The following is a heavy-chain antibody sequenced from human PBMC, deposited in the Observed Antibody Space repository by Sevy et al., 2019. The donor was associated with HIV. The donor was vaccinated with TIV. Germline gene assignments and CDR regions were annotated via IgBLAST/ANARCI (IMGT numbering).Heavy chain of an antibody. J-gene: IGHJ4*02. CDR2: FSFGCGKI. Sequence: GGSLRLSCAASGFTFSSYAMSWVRQAPGKGLEWVSTFSFGCGKINYADSVKGRFTISRDNSKNTLYLQMNSLRAEDTAVYYCAREGCSKPHDYLGQGTLVTVSS. CDR3: AREGCSKPHDY. V-gene: IGHV3-23*01. D-gene: IGHD2-2*01. CDR1: GFTFSSYA.